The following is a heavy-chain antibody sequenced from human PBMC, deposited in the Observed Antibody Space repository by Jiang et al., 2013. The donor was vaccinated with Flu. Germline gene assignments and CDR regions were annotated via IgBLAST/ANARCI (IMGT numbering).Heavy chain of an antibody. CDR1: GFTFGDYA. V-gene: IGHV3-49*04. CDR2: IRSKTYGATP. Sequence: QLVESGGGLVQARAVPETLLSISGFTFGDYAMSWVRQAAGKGLEWVGCIRSKTYGATPEYAASVQGRFTISRDDSKSIAWLQMNNLKSEDTAVYYCVRGGEWEGHTGNHYGMEVWGQGTTVTVS. J-gene: IGHJ6*02. D-gene: IGHD1-26*01. CDR3: VRGGEWEGHTGNHYGMEV.